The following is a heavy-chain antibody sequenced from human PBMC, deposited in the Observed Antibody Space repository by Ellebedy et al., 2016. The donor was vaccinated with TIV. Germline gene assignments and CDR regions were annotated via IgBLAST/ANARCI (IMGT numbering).Heavy chain of an antibody. D-gene: IGHD2-15*01. CDR2: INPRGGST. CDR1: GYTFTSYF. V-gene: IGHV1-46*01. CDR3: ARDVAGFDP. J-gene: IGHJ5*02. Sequence: AASVKVSCKASGYTFTSYFMHWVRQAPGQGLEWTGSINPRGGSTSYPQKFQGRLTLTRDTSTSTVYMELSSLRYDDTALYYCARDVAGFDPWGQGTLVTVSS.